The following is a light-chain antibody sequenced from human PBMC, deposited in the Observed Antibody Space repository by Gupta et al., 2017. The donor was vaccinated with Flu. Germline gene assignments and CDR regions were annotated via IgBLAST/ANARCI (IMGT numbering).Light chain of an antibody. CDR2: KAS. J-gene: IGKJ1*01. V-gene: IGKV1-5*03. CDR1: QSISNW. CDR3: QQYNTYSRT. Sequence: DIQMTQSSSTLSASVGDRATITCRASQSISNWLAWYQQKPGKAPNLLIYKASSLESGVPSRFSGSGSGTEFTLTISSLQPDDFATYYCQQYNTYSRTFGQGTKVEIK.